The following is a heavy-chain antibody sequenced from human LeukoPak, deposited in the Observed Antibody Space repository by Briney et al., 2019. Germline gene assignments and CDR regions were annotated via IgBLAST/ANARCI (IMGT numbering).Heavy chain of an antibody. D-gene: IGHD6-19*01. Sequence: GGSLKLSCAASGFPFNNYWMHWVRQAPGKGLVWVSSINTDGRTTRYAASVQGRFTISRDNAKNTPSLQMNSLRDDDTAVYYCARAGASGWYAAGWFDPWGQGTLVTVSS. J-gene: IGHJ5*02. CDR2: INTDGRTT. CDR1: GFPFNNYW. V-gene: IGHV3-74*01. CDR3: ARAGASGWYAAGWFDP.